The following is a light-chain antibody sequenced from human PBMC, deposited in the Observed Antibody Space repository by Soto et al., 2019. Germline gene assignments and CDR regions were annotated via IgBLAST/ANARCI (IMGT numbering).Light chain of an antibody. CDR1: ALPKKY. V-gene: IGLV3-16*01. CDR2: KDT. Sequence: SYELTQPPSVSVSLGQMARITCSGEALPKKYAYWYQQKPGQFPVLVIYKDTERPSGIPERFSGSSSGTMVTLTISGVQAEDEADYYCLSADSSGTYPYVFGTGTKLTVL. J-gene: IGLJ1*01. CDR3: LSADSSGTYPYV.